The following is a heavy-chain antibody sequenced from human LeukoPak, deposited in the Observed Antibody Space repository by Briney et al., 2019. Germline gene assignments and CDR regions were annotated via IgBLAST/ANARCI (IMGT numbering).Heavy chain of an antibody. V-gene: IGHV4-38-2*01. D-gene: IGHD3-10*01. CDR3: ARAGWIITSGIDY. CDR2: IYHTGST. CDR1: GYSIRRGYY. Sequence: SETLSLTCGVSGYSIRRGYYWAWIRQPPGKGLEWIGTIYHTGSTYYTPSLGSRVTISVDTSKNEFSLNLNSVTAADTAVYYCARAGWIITSGIDYWGQGALVTVSS. J-gene: IGHJ4*02.